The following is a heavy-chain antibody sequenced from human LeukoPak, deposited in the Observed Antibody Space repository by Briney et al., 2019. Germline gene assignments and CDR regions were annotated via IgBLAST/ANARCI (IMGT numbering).Heavy chain of an antibody. CDR1: GGSISSYY. CDR2: IYSSGST. J-gene: IGHJ4*02. V-gene: IGHV4-4*07. D-gene: IGHD3-22*01. Sequence: SETLSLTCTVSGGSISSYYWSWIRQPAGRGLEWIGRIYSSGSTNYNPSLKSRVTMSVDTSKNQFSLKLSSVTAADTAVYYCARGGDASGYYYSIDYWGQGTLVTVSS. CDR3: ARGGDASGYYYSIDY.